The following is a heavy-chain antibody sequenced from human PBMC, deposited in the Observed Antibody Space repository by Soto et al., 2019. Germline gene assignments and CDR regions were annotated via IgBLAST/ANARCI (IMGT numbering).Heavy chain of an antibody. V-gene: IGHV1-2*02. D-gene: IGHD3-3*01. CDR3: ARGAYDFWSGSHVDY. J-gene: IGHJ4*02. CDR1: GYTFTGYY. CDR2: INPNSGGT. Sequence: ASVKVSCKASGYTFTGYYMHWVRQAPGQGLEWMGWINPNSGGTNYAQKFQGRVTMTRDTSISTAYMELSKLRSDDTAVYYCARGAYDFWSGSHVDYWGQGTLVTVSS.